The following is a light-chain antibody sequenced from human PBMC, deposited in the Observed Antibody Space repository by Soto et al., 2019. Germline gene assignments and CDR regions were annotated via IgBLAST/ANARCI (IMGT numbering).Light chain of an antibody. Sequence: LTQPPSVSAAPGQKVTISCSGSSSNIGGNSVSWYQQLPGTAPKLLIYDDNKRPSGIPDRFSGSKSGTSATLGITGFQTGDEADYYCGSWDSSLSAYVFGTGTRSPS. CDR3: GSWDSSLSAYV. V-gene: IGLV1-51*01. J-gene: IGLJ1*01. CDR1: SSNIGGNS. CDR2: DDN.